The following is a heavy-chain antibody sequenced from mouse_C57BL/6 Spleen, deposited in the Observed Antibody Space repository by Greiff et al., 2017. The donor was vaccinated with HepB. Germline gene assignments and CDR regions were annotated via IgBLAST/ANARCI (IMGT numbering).Heavy chain of an antibody. V-gene: IGHV14-1*01. Sequence: VQLQQSGAELVRPGASVKLSCTASGFNIKDYYMHWVKQRPEQGLEWIGRIDPEDGDTEYAPKFQGKATMTADPSSNTAYLQLSSLTSEDTAVYYCTTRLGSYFDYWGQGTTLTVSS. CDR3: TTRLGSYFDY. D-gene: IGHD2-14*01. CDR2: IDPEDGDT. CDR1: GFNIKDYY. J-gene: IGHJ2*01.